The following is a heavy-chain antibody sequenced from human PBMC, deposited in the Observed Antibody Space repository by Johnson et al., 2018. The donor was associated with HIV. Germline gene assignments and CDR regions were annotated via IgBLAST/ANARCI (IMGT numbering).Heavy chain of an antibody. CDR1: GFTFDDYA. CDR3: AKDLLTYYYDLGSGVFDI. CDR2: ISWNSGSI. Sequence: VQLVESGGGLVQPGRSLRLSCAASGFTFDDYAMHWVRQAPGKGLEWVSGISWNSGSIGYADSVKGRFTISRDNAKNSLYLQMNSLRAEDTALYYCAKDLLTYYYDLGSGVFDIWGQGTMVTVSS. D-gene: IGHD3-22*01. J-gene: IGHJ3*02. V-gene: IGHV3-9*01.